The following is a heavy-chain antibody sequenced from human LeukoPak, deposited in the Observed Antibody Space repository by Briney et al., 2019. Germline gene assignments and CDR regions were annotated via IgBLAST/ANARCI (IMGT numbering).Heavy chain of an antibody. CDR2: ISGSGGST. CDR1: GFTFSSYA. J-gene: IGHJ4*02. Sequence: GGSLRLSCAASGFTFSSYAMSWVRQAPGKGLEWVSAISGSGGSTYYAGSVKGRFTISRDNSKNTLYLQMNSLRAEDTAVYYCAKVGRITMIVVVSYFDYWGQGTLVTVSS. CDR3: AKVGRITMIVVVSYFDY. D-gene: IGHD3-22*01. V-gene: IGHV3-23*01.